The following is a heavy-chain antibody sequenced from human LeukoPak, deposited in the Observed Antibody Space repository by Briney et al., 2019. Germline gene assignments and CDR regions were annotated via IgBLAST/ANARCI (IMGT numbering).Heavy chain of an antibody. Sequence: KPSETLSLTCTVSGVSISSYYWSWIRQPPGKGLEWIGYIYYSGSTNYNPSLKSRVTISVDTSKNQFSLKPSSVTAADTAVYHCARGAYGDPTSFDYWGQGTLVTVSS. CDR1: GVSISSYY. CDR2: IYYSGST. CDR3: ARGAYGDPTSFDY. J-gene: IGHJ4*02. D-gene: IGHD4-17*01. V-gene: IGHV4-59*01.